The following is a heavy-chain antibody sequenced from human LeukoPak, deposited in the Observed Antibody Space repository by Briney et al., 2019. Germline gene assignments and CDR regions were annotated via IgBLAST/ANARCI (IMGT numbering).Heavy chain of an antibody. J-gene: IGHJ6*02. CDR2: INPSGGST. CDR1: GYNFISYY. Sequence: ASVKVSCKASGYNFISYYMHWVRQAPGQGLEWMGIINPSGGSTSYAQKFQDRVTMTGDTSTSTVYMELSNLKSEDTAVYYCAREDVVLVDAVRYYYYGMDVWGQGTTVTVSS. V-gene: IGHV1-46*01. CDR3: AREDVVLVDAVRYYYYGMDV. D-gene: IGHD2-8*01.